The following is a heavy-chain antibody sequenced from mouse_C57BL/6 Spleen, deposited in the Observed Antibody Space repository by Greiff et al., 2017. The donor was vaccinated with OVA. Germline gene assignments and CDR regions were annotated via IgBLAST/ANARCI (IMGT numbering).Heavy chain of an antibody. V-gene: IGHV1-4*01. J-gene: IGHJ2*01. CDR3: ARWEYYGSSSFDY. Sequence: VQLQQSGAELARPGASVKMSCKASGYTFTSYTMHWVKQRPGQGLEWIGYINPSSGYTKYNQKFKDKATLTADKSSSTADMQLSSLTSEDSAVYYGARWEYYGSSSFDYWGQGTTLTVSS. CDR2: INPSSGYT. D-gene: IGHD1-1*01. CDR1: GYTFTSYT.